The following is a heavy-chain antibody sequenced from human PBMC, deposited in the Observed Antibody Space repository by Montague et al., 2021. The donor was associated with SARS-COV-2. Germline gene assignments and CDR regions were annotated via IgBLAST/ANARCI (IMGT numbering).Heavy chain of an antibody. CDR3: ARDGRRLYTYGSLDY. CDR2: IDTSGSP. Sequence: SETLSLTCTVSGASISSSYWGWIRQTAGKGLEWIGRIDTSGSPKYNPSFKSRVIMSLDTSKNQFSLKVNSVTVADTAMYFCARDGRRLYTYGSLDYWGQGILVTVSS. D-gene: IGHD5-18*01. J-gene: IGHJ4*02. V-gene: IGHV4-4*07. CDR1: GASISSSY.